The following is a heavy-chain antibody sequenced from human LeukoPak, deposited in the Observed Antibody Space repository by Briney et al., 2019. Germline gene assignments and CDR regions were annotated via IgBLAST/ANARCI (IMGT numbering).Heavy chain of an antibody. CDR2: IHYSGST. Sequence: SQTLSLTCTVSGGSISSGGYYWSWIRQPPGKGLEWIGYIHYSGSTNYNPSLKSRVTISVDTSKNQFSLKLSSVTAADTAVYYCARASVTYYYYYYMDVWGKGTTVTVSS. CDR3: ARASVTYYYYYYMDV. D-gene: IGHD4-11*01. CDR1: GGSISSGGYY. J-gene: IGHJ6*03. V-gene: IGHV4-61*08.